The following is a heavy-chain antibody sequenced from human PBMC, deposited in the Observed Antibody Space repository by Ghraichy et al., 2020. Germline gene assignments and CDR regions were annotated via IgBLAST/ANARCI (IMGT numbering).Heavy chain of an antibody. CDR3: ARDLSHYNILTGYYRGNWFDP. J-gene: IGHJ5*02. V-gene: IGHV3-7*03. CDR2: IKQDGREQ. Sequence: GESLNISCAASGFTFSGYWMSWVRQAPGKGLEWVANIKQDGREQYYVDSVKGRFTISRDNAKNSLFLQMNSLRAEDTAVYYCARDLSHYNILTGYYRGNWFDPWGQGTRVTVSS. CDR1: GFTFSGYW. D-gene: IGHD3-9*01.